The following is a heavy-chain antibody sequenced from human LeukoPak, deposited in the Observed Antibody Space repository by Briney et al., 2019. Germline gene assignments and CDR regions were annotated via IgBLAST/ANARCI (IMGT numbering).Heavy chain of an antibody. CDR2: ISYDGSNK. CDR3: AKGPFPIAAAATTPFDY. J-gene: IGHJ4*02. Sequence: GGSLRLSCAAPGFTFSSYGMHWVRQAPGKGLEWVAVISYDGSNKYYADSVKGRFTISRDNSKNTLYLQMNSLRAEDTAVYYCAKGPFPIAAAATTPFDYWGQGTLVTVSS. CDR1: GFTFSSYG. V-gene: IGHV3-30*18. D-gene: IGHD6-13*01.